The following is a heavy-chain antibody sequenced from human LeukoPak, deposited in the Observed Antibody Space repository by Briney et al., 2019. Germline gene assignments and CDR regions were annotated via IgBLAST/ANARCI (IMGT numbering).Heavy chain of an antibody. D-gene: IGHD1-7*01. CDR1: GGSLSSYY. CDR3: ARDNSELWIDY. J-gene: IGHJ4*02. Sequence: PSETLSVTCTVSGGSLSSYYWSWIRQPPGKGLEWIGYIYYSGSTNYNPSLKSRVTISVDTSKNQFSLKLSSVTAADTAVYYCARDNSELWIDYWGQGTLVTVSS. CDR2: IYYSGST. V-gene: IGHV4-59*01.